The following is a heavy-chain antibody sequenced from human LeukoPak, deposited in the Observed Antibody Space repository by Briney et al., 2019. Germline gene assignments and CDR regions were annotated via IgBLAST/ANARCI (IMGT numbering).Heavy chain of an antibody. CDR3: ARAREGFDY. J-gene: IGHJ4*02. CDR1: GFTFSSYW. CDR2: IDCDGSTA. V-gene: IGHV3-74*01. Sequence: GGSLRLSCAASGFTFSSYWLHWVRQAPGKGLVSFSRIDCDGSTASYADSVKGRFTISRDNAKNTLSLQMTSLRAEDTAVYYCARAREGFDYCGQGTLGTVSS. D-gene: IGHD1-26*01.